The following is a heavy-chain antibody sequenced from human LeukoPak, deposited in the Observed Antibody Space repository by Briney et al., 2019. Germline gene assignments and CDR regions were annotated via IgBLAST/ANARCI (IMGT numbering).Heavy chain of an antibody. J-gene: IGHJ5*02. V-gene: IGHV4-39*01. D-gene: IGHD3/OR15-3a*01. CDR3: ATQGGFRTGFDP. CDR1: GGSISSSSYY. CDR2: IYYSGST. Sequence: SETLSLTCTVSGGSISSSSYYWGWIRQPPGKGLEWIGSIYYSGSTYYNPSLKSRVTISVDTSKNHFSLKLSSVTAADTAVYYCATQGGFRTGFDPWGQGTLVTVSS.